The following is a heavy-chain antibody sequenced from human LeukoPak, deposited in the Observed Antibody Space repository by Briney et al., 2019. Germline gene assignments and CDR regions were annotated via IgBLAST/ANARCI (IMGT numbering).Heavy chain of an antibody. D-gene: IGHD2-15*01. CDR1: GYSFTSYW. J-gene: IGHJ3*02. V-gene: IGHV5-10-1*01. Sequence: GESLRISCKGSGYSFTSYWISWVRQMPGKGLEWMGRIDPSDSYTNYSPSFQGHVTISADKSISTAYLQWSSLKASDTAMYYCLFCSGGSCYHDAFDIWGQGTMVTVSS. CDR2: IDPSDSYT. CDR3: LFCSGGSCYHDAFDI.